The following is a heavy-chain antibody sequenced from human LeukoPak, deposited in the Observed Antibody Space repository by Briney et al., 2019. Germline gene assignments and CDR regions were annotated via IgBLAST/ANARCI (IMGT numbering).Heavy chain of an antibody. CDR1: GYTFTSYG. Sequence: GASVKVSCKASGYTFTSYGISWVRQAPGQGLEWMGWISAYNGNTNYAQKLQGRVTMTTDTSTSTAYMELRSLRSDDTAVYYCARVSNNYYFINWFDPWGQGTLVTVSS. V-gene: IGHV1-18*01. J-gene: IGHJ5*02. D-gene: IGHD3-22*01. CDR3: ARVSNNYYFINWFDP. CDR2: ISAYNGNT.